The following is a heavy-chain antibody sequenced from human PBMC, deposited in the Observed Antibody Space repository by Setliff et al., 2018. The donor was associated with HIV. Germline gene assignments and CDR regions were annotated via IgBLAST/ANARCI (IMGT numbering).Heavy chain of an antibody. J-gene: IGHJ4*02. V-gene: IGHV1-2*02. D-gene: IGHD5-12*01. CDR1: GYTFTAFY. CDR2: INPKSGGP. Sequence: ASVKVSCKASGYTFTAFYIFWVRQAPGGGLEWMGWINPKSGGPNYAQKFQGRVLMSRDTSINTAYMELTRLRSDDTAVFYCARGGYDFRGLDYWGQGTLVTVSS. CDR3: ARGGYDFRGLDY.